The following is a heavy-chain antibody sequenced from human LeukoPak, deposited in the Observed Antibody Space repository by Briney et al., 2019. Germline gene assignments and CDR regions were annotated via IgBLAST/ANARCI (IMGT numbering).Heavy chain of an antibody. Sequence: SETLSLTCTVSGASASSDDHYWSWIRQPPGKGLEWIGYIYYSGSTNYNPSLKSRVTISVDTSKNQFSLKLSSVTAADTAVYYCAGLEYPPSGLQVYYWGQGTLVTVSS. CDR3: AGLEYPPSGLQVYY. J-gene: IGHJ4*02. V-gene: IGHV4-61*08. D-gene: IGHD6-6*01. CDR2: IYYSGST. CDR1: GASASSDDHY.